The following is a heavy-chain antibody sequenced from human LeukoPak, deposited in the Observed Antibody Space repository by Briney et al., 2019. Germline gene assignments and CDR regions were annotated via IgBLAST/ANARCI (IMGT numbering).Heavy chain of an antibody. CDR1: GGSIGGGVYS. V-gene: IGHV4-30-2*01. Sequence: SETLSLTCAVSGGSIGGGVYSWNWIRQPPGKGLEWLGYIFHTGHTYYSPSLKSRLTISVDRSKNQFSLKLSSLTAADTATYFCARGYSDYPYFFDSWGQGALVTVSS. CDR2: IFHTGHT. CDR3: ARGYSDYPYFFDS. D-gene: IGHD5-12*01. J-gene: IGHJ4*02.